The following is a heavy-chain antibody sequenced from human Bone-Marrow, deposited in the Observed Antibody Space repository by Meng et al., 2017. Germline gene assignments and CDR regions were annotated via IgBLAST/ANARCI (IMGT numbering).Heavy chain of an antibody. D-gene: IGHD3-22*01. CDR2: IYYSGST. CDR1: SGSISSYY. CDR3: ARSSRDSSGWFYY. Sequence: ESLKISCTVSSGSISSYYWSWIRQPPGKGLEWIGYIYYSGSTNYNPSLKSRVTISVDTSKNQFSLKLSSVTAADTAVYYCARSSRDSSGWFYYWGQGTLVTVSS. J-gene: IGHJ4*02. V-gene: IGHV4-59*01.